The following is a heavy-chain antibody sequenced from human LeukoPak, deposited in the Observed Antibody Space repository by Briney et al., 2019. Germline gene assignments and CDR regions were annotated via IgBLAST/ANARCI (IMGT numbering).Heavy chain of an antibody. CDR1: GGSISSSSYY. CDR2: IYYSGST. J-gene: IGHJ4*02. CDR3: ARELRTYYYDSSGHTGLGY. Sequence: SETLSLTCTVSGGSISSSSYYWGWIRQPPGKGLEWIGSIYYSGSTYYNPSLKSRVTISVDTSKNQFSLKLSSVTAADTAVYYCARELRTYYYDSSGHTGLGYWGQGTLVTVSS. V-gene: IGHV4-39*07. D-gene: IGHD3-22*01.